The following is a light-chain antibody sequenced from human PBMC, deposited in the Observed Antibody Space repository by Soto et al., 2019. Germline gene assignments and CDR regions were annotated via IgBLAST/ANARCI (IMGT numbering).Light chain of an antibody. J-gene: IGKJ1*01. CDR1: HSVSSNY. V-gene: IGKV3-20*01. CDR2: DVS. Sequence: EIVLTQSPGTLSLSPGERATLSCRSSHSVSSNYLAWYHQKPGQAPRLLIYDVSSRATGIPDRFSGSGSGTDFTLTISRLEPVDFAVYYFQQYGISPTFGQGTKVEIK. CDR3: QQYGISPT.